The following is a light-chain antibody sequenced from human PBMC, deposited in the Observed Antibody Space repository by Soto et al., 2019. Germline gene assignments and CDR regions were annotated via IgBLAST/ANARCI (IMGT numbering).Light chain of an antibody. V-gene: IGLV2-14*01. CDR3: SSKTSSSSPFV. Sequence: QAVRTQPASVSGSPGQSITISCTESTSDVGAYNYVSWYKHHPGQAPQLMIYEVSNRPSGVSNRFSGSKSGNTASLTISGLQADDEGDYYCSSKTSSSSPFVFGTGTKVTVL. J-gene: IGLJ1*01. CDR2: EVS. CDR1: TSDVGAYNY.